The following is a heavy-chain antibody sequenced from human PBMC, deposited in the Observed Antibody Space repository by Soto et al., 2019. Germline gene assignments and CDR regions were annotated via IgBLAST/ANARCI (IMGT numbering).Heavy chain of an antibody. CDR3: ERGPMVVTDPPGYFDY. CDR2: IIPIFGTA. J-gene: IGHJ4*02. Sequence: SVNVSCKASGGTFSSYAISWVRQAPGQGLEWMGGIIPIFGTANYAQKFQGRVTITADKSKSTAYMELSSLRSEDTAVYYCERGPMVVTDPPGYFDYWGQRIPVTGS. CDR1: GGTFSSYA. D-gene: IGHD2-21*02. V-gene: IGHV1-69*06.